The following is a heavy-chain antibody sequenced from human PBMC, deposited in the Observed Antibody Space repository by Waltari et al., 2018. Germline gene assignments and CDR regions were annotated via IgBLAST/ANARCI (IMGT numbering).Heavy chain of an antibody. CDR1: GDSISNSY. V-gene: IGHV4-4*07. J-gene: IGHJ4*02. D-gene: IGHD4-17*01. CDR2: VYTSGST. Sequence: HLQESGPGLVKPSETLSLTCDVSGDSISNSYWSWIRQSAGKELEGIGRVYTSGSTNYNPSLRGRITVSEDTSKNQISLKMNSVTAADTAVYYCARDRREDFGDYDPLFDYWGQGVLVTVSS. CDR3: ARDRREDFGDYDPLFDY.